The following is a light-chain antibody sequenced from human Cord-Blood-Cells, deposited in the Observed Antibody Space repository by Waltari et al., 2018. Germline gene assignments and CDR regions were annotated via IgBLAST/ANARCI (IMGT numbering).Light chain of an antibody. V-gene: IGLV2-23*02. Sequence: QSALTQPASVSGSPGQPITISCTGTSKDGGSYNLVSWYQQHPGKAPKLMIYEVSKRPSGVSNRFSGSKSGNTASLTISGLQAEDEADYYCCSYAGSSTYWVFGGGTKLTVL. CDR2: EVS. J-gene: IGLJ3*02. CDR1: SKDGGSYNL. CDR3: CSYAGSSTYWV.